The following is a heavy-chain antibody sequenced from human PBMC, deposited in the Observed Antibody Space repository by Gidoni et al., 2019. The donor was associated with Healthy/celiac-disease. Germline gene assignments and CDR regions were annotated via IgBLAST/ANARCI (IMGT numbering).Heavy chain of an antibody. J-gene: IGHJ4*02. Sequence: QVQLQQWGAGLLKPSETLSLTCAVYGGSFSGYSWSWIRQPPGKGLEWIGEINHSGSTNYNPSLKSRVTISVDTSKNQFSLKLSSVTAADTAVYYCARWGATTYFDYWGQGTLVTVSS. V-gene: IGHV4-34*01. CDR3: ARWGATTYFDY. CDR2: INHSGST. D-gene: IGHD5-12*01. CDR1: GGSFSGYS.